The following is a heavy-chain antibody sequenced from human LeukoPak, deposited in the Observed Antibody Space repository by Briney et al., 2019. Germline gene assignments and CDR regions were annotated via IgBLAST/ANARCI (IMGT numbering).Heavy chain of an antibody. CDR1: GFTFSSYW. V-gene: IGHV3-74*01. J-gene: IGHJ4*02. CDR3: ARGMYYDYVWGSYRYKKNFDY. Sequence: GGSLRLSCAASGFTFSSYWMHWVRQAPGKGLVWVSRINSDGSSTSYADSVKGRFTISRDNAKNTLYLQMNSLRAEDTAVYYCARGMYYDYVWGSYRYKKNFDYWGQGTLVTVSS. D-gene: IGHD3-16*02. CDR2: INSDGSST.